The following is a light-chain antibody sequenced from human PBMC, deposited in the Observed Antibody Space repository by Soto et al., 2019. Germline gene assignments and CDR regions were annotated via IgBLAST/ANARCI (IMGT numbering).Light chain of an antibody. V-gene: IGLV1-51*01. CDR3: RSWDRSLSAYV. Sequence: QSALTQPPSVSAAPGQKVTISCSGSSSNIGGNSVSWYQQLPGTAPKLLIYDDNKRPSGIPDRFSGSKSGTSATLGITGFHTGEEPHYPSRSWDRSLSAYVFGTGTKVTV. CDR1: SSNIGGNS. CDR2: DDN. J-gene: IGLJ1*01.